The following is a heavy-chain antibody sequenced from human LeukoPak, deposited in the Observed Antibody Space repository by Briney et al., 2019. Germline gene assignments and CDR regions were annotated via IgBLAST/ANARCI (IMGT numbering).Heavy chain of an antibody. J-gene: IGHJ6*02. CDR2: MNPNSGNT. V-gene: IGHV1-8*01. CDR3: ARVGVSGVAHYYYYYGMDV. D-gene: IGHD3-3*01. Sequence: ASVKVSCKASGYTFTSYDINWVRQATGQGLEWMGWMNPNSGNTGYAQKFQGRVTMTRNTSISTAYMELSSLRSEDTAVYYCARVGVSGVAHYYYYYGMDVWGQGTTVTVSS. CDR1: GYTFTSYD.